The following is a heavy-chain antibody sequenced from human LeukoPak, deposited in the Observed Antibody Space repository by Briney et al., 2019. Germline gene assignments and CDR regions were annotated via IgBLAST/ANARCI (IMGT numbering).Heavy chain of an antibody. CDR2: ISGDGGST. Sequence: PGGSLRLSCAASGFTFYDYAMHWVRQAPGKGVEWVSLISGDGGSTYYADSVKGRFTISRDNSKNSLYLQMNRLRTEDTALYYCAKDKYSSSWNGMDVWGQGTTVTVSS. CDR1: GFTFYDYA. CDR3: AKDKYSSSWNGMDV. D-gene: IGHD6-13*01. V-gene: IGHV3-43*02. J-gene: IGHJ6*02.